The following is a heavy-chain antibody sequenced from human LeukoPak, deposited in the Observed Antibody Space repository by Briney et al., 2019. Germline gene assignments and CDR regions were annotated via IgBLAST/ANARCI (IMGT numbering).Heavy chain of an antibody. Sequence: SETLSLTCTVSGGSISSGGYYWSWIRQPPGKGLEWIGYIYHSGSTYYNPSLKSRVTISVDTSKNQFSLKLSSVTAADTAVYYCARGKTRRMDSSSWYDYWGQGTLVTVSS. V-gene: IGHV4-61*08. D-gene: IGHD6-13*01. CDR1: GGSISSGGYY. J-gene: IGHJ4*02. CDR3: ARGKTRRMDSSSWYDY. CDR2: IYHSGST.